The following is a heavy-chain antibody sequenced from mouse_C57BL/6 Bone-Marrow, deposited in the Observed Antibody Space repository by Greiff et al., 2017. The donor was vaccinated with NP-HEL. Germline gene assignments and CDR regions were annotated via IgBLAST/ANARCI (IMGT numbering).Heavy chain of an antibody. CDR3: TTGGSSPYAMDY. Sequence: VQLQQSGAELVRPGASVKLSCTVSGFNIKDDYMHWVKQRPEQGLEWIGWIDPETGDTEYASKFQGQATITAYPSSNTAYLQLSSLTSEDTAVYYCTTGGSSPYAMDYWGQGTSVTVSS. CDR1: GFNIKDDY. V-gene: IGHV14-4*01. CDR2: IDPETGDT. J-gene: IGHJ4*01. D-gene: IGHD1-1*01.